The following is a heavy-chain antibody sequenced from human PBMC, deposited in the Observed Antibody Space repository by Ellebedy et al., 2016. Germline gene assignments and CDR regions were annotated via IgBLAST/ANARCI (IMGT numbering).Heavy chain of an antibody. CDR3: SHSPPKAAGCILSWFDP. CDR1: GFSLSTNGVA. J-gene: IGHJ5*02. V-gene: IGHV2-5*02. CDR2: IFWDGDK. Sequence: SGPTLVKPTQTLTLTCTFSGFSLSTNGVAVGWIRQPPRKAPEWLALIFWDGDKRYRPSLKSILTIPKDTSENQVVLTKTKLDPVDKATYYWSHSPPKAAGCILSWFDPWGQGTLVTVSS. D-gene: IGHD6-13*01.